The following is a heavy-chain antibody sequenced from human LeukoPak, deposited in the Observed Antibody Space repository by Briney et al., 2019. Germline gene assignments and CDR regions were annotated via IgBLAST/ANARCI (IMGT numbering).Heavy chain of an antibody. Sequence: ASVKVSCKASGYTFTGYYMHWVRQAPGQGLEWMGWINPNSGRTNYAQRFQGRVTMTRDTSISTAYMQLSRLRSDDTAVYYCAKDRYGDYEAPFHYYMDAWGRGTTVTVSS. V-gene: IGHV1-2*02. D-gene: IGHD5-12*01. CDR2: INPNSGRT. J-gene: IGHJ6*03. CDR1: GYTFTGYY. CDR3: AKDRYGDYEAPFHYYMDA.